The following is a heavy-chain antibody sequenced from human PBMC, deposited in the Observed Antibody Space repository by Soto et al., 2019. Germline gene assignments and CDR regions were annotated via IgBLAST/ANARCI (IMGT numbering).Heavy chain of an antibody. Sequence: EVQLVESGGGLVKPGGSLRLSCAASGFTFSDYGMNWVRQAPGKGLEWVAFISRSGTSINYADSVKVRFTISRDNAKNSLSLQMNSLRAEDTAVYYCASFIDGDSGDFWGQGTLVTVSS. CDR2: ISRSGTSI. J-gene: IGHJ4*02. CDR3: ASFIDGDSGDF. D-gene: IGHD4-17*01. CDR1: GFTFSDYG. V-gene: IGHV3-21*01.